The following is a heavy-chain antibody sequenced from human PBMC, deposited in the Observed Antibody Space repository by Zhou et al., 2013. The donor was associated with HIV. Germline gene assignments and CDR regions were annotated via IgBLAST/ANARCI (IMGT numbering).Heavy chain of an antibody. CDR3: ARGLGGTTVTTGYYYYMDV. CDR1: GYTFTSYD. CDR2: MNPNSGNT. D-gene: IGHD4-4*01. Sequence: QVQLVQSGAEVKKPGASVKVSCKASGYTFTSYDINWVRQATGQGLEWMGWMNPNSGNTGYAQKFQGRVTITRNTSISTAYMELSSLRSEDTAVYYCARGLGGTTVTTGYYYYMDVWGKGTTVTVSS. J-gene: IGHJ6*03. V-gene: IGHV1-8*03.